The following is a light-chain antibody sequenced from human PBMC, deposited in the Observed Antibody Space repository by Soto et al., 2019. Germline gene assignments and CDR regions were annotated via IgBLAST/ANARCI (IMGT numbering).Light chain of an antibody. CDR1: QSVLYNSNNKNY. CDR3: QQYYTTPQLT. J-gene: IGKJ4*01. V-gene: IGKV4-1*01. Sequence: DIVMTQSPDSLAVSLGERATINCKSSQSVLYNSNNKNYLAWYQQKPGQPPKLLISWASTRESGVPDRFSGSGSGTDFTLTISSLQAEDVAVYYCQQYYTTPQLTFGGGTKVDIK. CDR2: WAS.